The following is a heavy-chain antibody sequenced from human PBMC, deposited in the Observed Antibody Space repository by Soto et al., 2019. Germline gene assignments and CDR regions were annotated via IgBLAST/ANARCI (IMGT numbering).Heavy chain of an antibody. CDR2: INPGNGDR. CDR1: GYTFTTYG. D-gene: IGHD3-16*02. Sequence: ASVKVSCKASGYTFTTYGMQWVRQAPGQWPEWMGWINPGNGDREYSQKFQGRVTVTRDTSASTVYMELSSLTSEDTAVYYCAKVVYDYVWGSYRSSTTNYYYYGMDVWGQGTTVTVSS. V-gene: IGHV1-3*01. CDR3: AKVVYDYVWGSYRSSTTNYYYYGMDV. J-gene: IGHJ6*02.